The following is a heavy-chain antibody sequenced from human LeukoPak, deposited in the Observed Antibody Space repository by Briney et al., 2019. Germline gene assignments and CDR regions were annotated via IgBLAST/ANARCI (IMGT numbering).Heavy chain of an antibody. D-gene: IGHD6-19*01. CDR2: IYSGGST. J-gene: IGHJ4*02. V-gene: IGHV3-53*01. Sequence: GGSLRLSCAASGFTFSTYTMNWVRQAPGKGLEWVSVIYSGGSTYYADSVKGRFTISRDNSKNTLYLQMNSLRAEDTAVYYCARSSGWVSNSAAFDYWGQGTLVTVSS. CDR3: ARSSGWVSNSAAFDY. CDR1: GFTFSTYT.